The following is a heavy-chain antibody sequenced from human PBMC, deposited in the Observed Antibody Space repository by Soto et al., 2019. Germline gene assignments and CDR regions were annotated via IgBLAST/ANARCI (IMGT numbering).Heavy chain of an antibody. CDR3: ARGMTPPGAPAWYYFDS. J-gene: IGHJ4*02. Sequence: QVQLQESGPGLMKPSETLSLTCTVSGASITGSSYWSWIRQPAGKGLEWIGRFSLSGTTNYNPSLRSRVTMSAEVSKNRFSLRLTSVTAADTALYYCARGMTPPGAPAWYYFDSWGQGTLVTVSS. D-gene: IGHD2-8*02. CDR1: GASITGSSY. V-gene: IGHV4-4*07. CDR2: FSLSGTT.